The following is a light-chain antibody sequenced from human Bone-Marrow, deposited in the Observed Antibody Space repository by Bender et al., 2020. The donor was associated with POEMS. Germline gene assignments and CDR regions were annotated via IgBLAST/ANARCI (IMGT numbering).Light chain of an antibody. Sequence: QSALTQPASVSGSPGQSITISCTGTSSDVGAYNYVSWYQQHPGKAPKVMIYDVSHRPSGVPDRFSGSKSGNTASLTVSGLQTEDEADYYCSSYTNTVTLVFGGGTKLTVL. CDR1: SSDVGAYNY. CDR2: DVS. J-gene: IGLJ2*01. CDR3: SSYTNTVTLV. V-gene: IGLV2-14*01.